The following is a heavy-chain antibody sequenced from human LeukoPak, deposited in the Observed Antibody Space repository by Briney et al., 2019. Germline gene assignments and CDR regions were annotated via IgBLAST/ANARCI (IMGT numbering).Heavy chain of an antibody. D-gene: IGHD5-12*01. CDR1: GGSISSYY. CDR2: IYYSGST. Sequence: SETLSLTCTVSGGSISSYYWSWIRQPPGKGLEWIGYIYYSGSTNYNPSLKSRVTISVDTSKNQFSLKLSSVTAADTAVYYCARVEYSGYDYGIDTYNWFDPWGQGTLVTVSS. V-gene: IGHV4-59*08. J-gene: IGHJ5*02. CDR3: ARVEYSGYDYGIDTYNWFDP.